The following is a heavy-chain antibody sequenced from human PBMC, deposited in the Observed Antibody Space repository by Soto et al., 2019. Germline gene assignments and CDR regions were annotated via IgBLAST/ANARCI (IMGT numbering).Heavy chain of an antibody. CDR2: ISHSGST. J-gene: IGHJ4*02. Sequence: SETLSLTCAVSGGSISSGGYSWSWIRQPPGKGLEWIGYISHSGSTYYNPSLKSRVTISVDTSKNQFSLKLSSVTAADTAVYYCAKDMVRGVTPPILDYWGQGTLVTVSS. D-gene: IGHD3-10*01. CDR1: GGSISSGGYS. V-gene: IGHV4-30-2*01. CDR3: AKDMVRGVTPPILDY.